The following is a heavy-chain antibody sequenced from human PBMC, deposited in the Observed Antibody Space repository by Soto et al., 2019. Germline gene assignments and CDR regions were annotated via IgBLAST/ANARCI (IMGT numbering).Heavy chain of an antibody. V-gene: IGHV3-13*01. J-gene: IGHJ3*01. CDR1: GFSFSNHD. CDR2: ITTGGNA. Sequence: EVQLVESGGDLVQPGGSLRLSCAASGFSFSNHDMHWVRQPKGKGLEWVSGITTGGNAYFADSVKGRFSISRENAKNSFYLQTSSLRAEDTAMYYCLRVNADAYDVWGQGTMVTVSS. CDR3: LRVNADAYDV.